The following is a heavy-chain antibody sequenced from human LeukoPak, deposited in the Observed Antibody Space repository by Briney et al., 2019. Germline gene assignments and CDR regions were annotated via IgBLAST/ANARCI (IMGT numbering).Heavy chain of an antibody. CDR2: IGTASGT. J-gene: IGHJ6*03. CDR3: ARGPPRGKYYYMDV. D-gene: IGHD1-1*01. CDR1: GFTFSSFD. V-gene: IGHV3-13*01. Sequence: GGSLRLSCAASGFTFSSFDMHWVRQPTGQGLEWVSTIGTASGTYYPGSVEGRFTLSRDNAKNSLYLQMNSLTAGDTAVYYCARGPPRGKYYYMDVWGKGTTVTVSS.